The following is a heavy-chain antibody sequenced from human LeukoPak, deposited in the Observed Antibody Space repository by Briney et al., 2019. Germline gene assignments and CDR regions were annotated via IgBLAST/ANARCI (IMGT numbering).Heavy chain of an antibody. Sequence: GGSLRLSCVDSGFTFTNAWMSWVRQAPGKGLEWIGRIKSKTDGETTNYAEPVRGRFIISRDDSKSAVYLQMNSLKIEDTAVYYCAKNGVPVRIWGQGTLVTVSS. CDR3: AKNGVPVRI. D-gene: IGHD2-8*01. J-gene: IGHJ4*02. V-gene: IGHV3-15*01. CDR1: GFTFTNAW. CDR2: IKSKTDGETT.